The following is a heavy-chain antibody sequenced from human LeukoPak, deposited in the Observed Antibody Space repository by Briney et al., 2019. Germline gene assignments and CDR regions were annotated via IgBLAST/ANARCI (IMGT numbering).Heavy chain of an antibody. CDR3: AILGVAAAGTAY. V-gene: IGHV3-30*04. CDR2: ISYDGDNT. J-gene: IGHJ4*02. D-gene: IGHD6-13*01. CDR1: GIISSPYT. Sequence: PGGSLRLSCAASGIISSPYTLSWVRQPPGKGLEWVAHISYDGDNTQYADSVKGRFTISRDNSKKTVYLEMNSLRREDTALYYCAILGVAAAGTAYWGQGTLVTVSS.